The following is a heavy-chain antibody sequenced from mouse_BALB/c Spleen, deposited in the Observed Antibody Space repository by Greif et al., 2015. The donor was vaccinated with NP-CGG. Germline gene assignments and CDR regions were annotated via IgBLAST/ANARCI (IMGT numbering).Heavy chain of an antibody. Sequence: VQRVESGAELVRPGASVTLSCKASGYTFTDYEMHWVKQTPVHGLEWIGAIDPETGGTAYNQKFKGKATLTADKSSSTAYMELRSLTSEDSVVYYCTRKAWCAYWAKGLWSLSLQ. CDR3: TRKAWCAY. J-gene: IGHJ3*01. CDR2: IDPETGGT. V-gene: IGHV1-15*01. CDR1: GYTFTDYE.